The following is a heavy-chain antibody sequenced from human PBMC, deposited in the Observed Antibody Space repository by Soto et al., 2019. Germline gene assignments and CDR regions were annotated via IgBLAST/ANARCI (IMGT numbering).Heavy chain of an antibody. V-gene: IGHV1-18*04. Sequence: ASVKVSCTASGYTFTSYGISWVRQAPGQGLEWMGWISAYNGNTNYAQKLQGRVTMTTDTSTSTAYMELRSLRDEDTAVYFCAKRSPYSSGWYSPIFDYWGQGALVTVSS. J-gene: IGHJ4*02. D-gene: IGHD6-13*01. CDR1: GYTFTSYG. CDR2: ISAYNGNT. CDR3: AKRSPYSSGWYSPIFDY.